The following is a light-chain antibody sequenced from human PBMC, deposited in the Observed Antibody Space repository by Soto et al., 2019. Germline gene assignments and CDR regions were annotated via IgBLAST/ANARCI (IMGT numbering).Light chain of an antibody. J-gene: IGKJ1*01. V-gene: IGKV1-5*01. CDR3: HQRQSWPRT. Sequence: DFQMTRSPSTLSASVGDRVTITCRASQNIRSRLAWFQQKPGKAPKLLIYQTSIRAAGIPARFSASGSGTDFTLTISDVQPEDFALYYCHQRQSWPRTFGQGTKVDIK. CDR2: QTS. CDR1: QNIRSR.